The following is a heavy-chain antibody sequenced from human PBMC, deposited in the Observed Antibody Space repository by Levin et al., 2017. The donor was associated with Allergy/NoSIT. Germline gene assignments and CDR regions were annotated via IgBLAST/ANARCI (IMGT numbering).Heavy chain of an antibody. J-gene: IGHJ4*02. CDR1: GLTFTNYW. D-gene: IGHD2/OR15-2a*01. CDR3: ATGGKQYYDY. Sequence: ETLSLTCAASGLTFTNYWMHWVRQVPGKGLVWLCRVNSDGSDTVYADSVKGRLTISRDNAKNTLYLQMSSLRAEDTAVYYCATGGKQYYDYWGQGTLVTVSS. V-gene: IGHV3-74*01. CDR2: VNSDGSDT.